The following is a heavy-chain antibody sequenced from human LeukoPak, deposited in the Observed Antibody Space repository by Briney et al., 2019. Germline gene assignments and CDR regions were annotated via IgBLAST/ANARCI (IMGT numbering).Heavy chain of an antibody. Sequence: PGGSLRLPCAASGFTFSSYSMNWVRQAPGKGLEWVSSISSSSSYIYYADSVKGRFTIARDNAKNSLYLQMNSLRAEDKAVYYCARPTQDSSGYYMTYYYYYGMDVWGQGTTVTVSS. CDR3: ARPTQDSSGYYMTYYYYYGMDV. D-gene: IGHD3-22*01. J-gene: IGHJ6*02. V-gene: IGHV3-21*01. CDR2: ISSSSSYI. CDR1: GFTFSSYS.